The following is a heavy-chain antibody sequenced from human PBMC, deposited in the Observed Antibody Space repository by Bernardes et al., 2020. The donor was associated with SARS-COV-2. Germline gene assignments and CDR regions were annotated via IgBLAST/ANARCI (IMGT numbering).Heavy chain of an antibody. Sequence: GGSLRLSCAASGFTLSRSRMSWVRQAPGKWLDWVTNIKQDGSEKYYVDSVKGRFTISRDNAKNSLYLQMKSLRAEDTAVYYCARVSGSSWYFDLWGRGTLVTVSS. D-gene: IGHD6-13*01. CDR1: GFTLSRSR. J-gene: IGHJ2*01. V-gene: IGHV3-7*01. CDR3: ARVSGSSWYFDL. CDR2: IKQDGSEK.